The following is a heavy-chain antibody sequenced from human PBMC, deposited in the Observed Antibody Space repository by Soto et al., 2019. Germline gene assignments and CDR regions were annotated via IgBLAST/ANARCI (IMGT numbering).Heavy chain of an antibody. CDR2: IIPILGIA. CDR1: GGTFSSYT. CDR3: AAEYGGNSA. V-gene: IGHV1-69*02. D-gene: IGHD4-17*01. J-gene: IGHJ4*02. Sequence: QVQLVQSGAEVKKPGSSVKVSCKASGGTFSSYTISWVRQAPGQGLEWMGRIIPILGIANYAQKFQGRVTITADKSTITANMELSSLRSEDTAVYYCAAEYGGNSAWGQGTLVTVSS.